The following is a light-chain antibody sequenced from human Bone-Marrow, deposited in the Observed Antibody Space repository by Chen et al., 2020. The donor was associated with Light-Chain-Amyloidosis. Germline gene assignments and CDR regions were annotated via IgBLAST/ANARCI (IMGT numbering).Light chain of an antibody. CDR3: QSADSSGTYEVI. Sequence: SYELTQPPSVSVSPGQTARITCSGDDLPTKYAYWYQQKPGQAPVLVIHRDTERPSGISERFSVSISRTTATLTISGVQAEDEADYHCQSADSSGTYEVIFGGGTKLTVL. CDR1: DLPTKY. J-gene: IGLJ2*01. V-gene: IGLV3-25*03. CDR2: RDT.